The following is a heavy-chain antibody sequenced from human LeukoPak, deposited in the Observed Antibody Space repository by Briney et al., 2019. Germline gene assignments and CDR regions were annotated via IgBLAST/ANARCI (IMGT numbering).Heavy chain of an antibody. Sequence: GGSLRLSCAASGFTFSDYYMSWIRRAPGKGLEWVGRIKSKADGETAHYAAPVEGSFTISRDDSKNTLYLQMNSLKTEDTAVYYCTTSKFDYWGQGSLVTVSS. J-gene: IGHJ4*02. CDR1: GFTFSDYY. V-gene: IGHV3-15*01. CDR2: IKSKADGETA. CDR3: TTSKFDY.